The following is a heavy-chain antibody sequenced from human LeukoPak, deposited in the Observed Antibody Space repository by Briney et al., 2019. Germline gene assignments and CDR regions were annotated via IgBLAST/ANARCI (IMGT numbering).Heavy chain of an antibody. CDR1: GGSISSGGYS. V-gene: IGHV4-31*11. D-gene: IGHD1-26*01. CDR3: AREKIVGATAAFDI. Sequence: PSQTLSLTCAVSGGSISSGGYSWSWIRQPPGKGLEWIGYIYYSGSTYYNPSLKSRVTISVDTSKNQFSLKLSSVTAADTAVYYCAREKIVGATAAFDIWGQGTMVTVSS. CDR2: IYYSGST. J-gene: IGHJ3*02.